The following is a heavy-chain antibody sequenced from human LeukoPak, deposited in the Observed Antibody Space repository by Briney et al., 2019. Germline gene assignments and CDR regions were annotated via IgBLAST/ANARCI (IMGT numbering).Heavy chain of an antibody. Sequence: PGGSLRLSCAASGFTFSSYGMHWVRQAPGKGLEWVSYISSSGSTIYYADSVKGRFTISRDNAKNSLYLQMNSLRAEDTAVYYCARGTSEQWLVRYYYYYMDVWGKGTTVTISS. CDR2: ISSSGSTI. V-gene: IGHV3-48*04. D-gene: IGHD6-19*01. CDR3: ARGTSEQWLVRYYYYYMDV. CDR1: GFTFSSYG. J-gene: IGHJ6*03.